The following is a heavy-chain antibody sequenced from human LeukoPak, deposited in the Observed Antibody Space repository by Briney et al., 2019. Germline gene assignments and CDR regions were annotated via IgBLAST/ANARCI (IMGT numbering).Heavy chain of an antibody. CDR3: ARVEGLGGRKIDY. V-gene: IGHV4-4*02. D-gene: IGHD1-14*01. Sequence: TSGTLSLTCAVSGGSISSSNWWSWVRQPPGKGLEWIGEIYHSGSTNYNPSLKSRVTISVDKSKNQFSLKLSSVTAADTAVYYCARVEGLGGRKIDYWGQGTLVTVSS. CDR1: GGSISSSNW. CDR2: IYHSGST. J-gene: IGHJ4*02.